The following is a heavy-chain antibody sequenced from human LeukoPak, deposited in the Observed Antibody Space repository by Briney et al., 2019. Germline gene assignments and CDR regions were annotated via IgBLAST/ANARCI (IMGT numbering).Heavy chain of an antibody. CDR1: GFTFSSYE. V-gene: IGHV3-23*01. Sequence: GGSLRLSCAASGFTFSSYEMNWVRQAPGKGLEWVSAISGSGGSTYYADSVKGRFTISRDNSKNTLYLQMNSLRAEDTAVYYCARLNTVTTPYWGQGTLVTVSS. CDR3: ARLNTVTTPY. D-gene: IGHD4-17*01. CDR2: ISGSGGST. J-gene: IGHJ4*02.